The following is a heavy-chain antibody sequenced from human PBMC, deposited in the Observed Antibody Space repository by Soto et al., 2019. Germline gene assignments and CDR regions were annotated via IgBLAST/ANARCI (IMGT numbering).Heavy chain of an antibody. CDR3: AKDRLRGLVGPQLALLDY. D-gene: IGHD6-13*01. CDR2: ISYDGSNK. CDR1: GFTFSSYG. Sequence: QVQLVESGGGVVQPGRSLRLSCAASGFTFSSYGMHWVRQAPGKGLEWVAVISYDGSNKYYADSVKGRFTISRDNSKNTLYLQMNSLRAEDTAVYYCAKDRLRGLVGPQLALLDYWGQGTLVTVSS. V-gene: IGHV3-30*18. J-gene: IGHJ4*02.